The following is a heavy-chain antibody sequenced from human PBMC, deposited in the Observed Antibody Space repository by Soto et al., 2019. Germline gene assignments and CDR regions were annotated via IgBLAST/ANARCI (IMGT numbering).Heavy chain of an antibody. D-gene: IGHD3-22*01. J-gene: IGHJ4*02. V-gene: IGHV4-30-2*01. CDR1: GGSISSGGYS. CDR2: IYHSGST. Sequence: SETLSLTCAVSGGSISSGGYSWSWIRQPPGKGLEWIGYIYHSGSTYYNPSLKSRVTISVDRSKNQFSLKLSSVTAADTAVYYCARGGYYYDSSGYFSTLIDYWGQGTLVTVSS. CDR3: ARGGYYYDSSGYFSTLIDY.